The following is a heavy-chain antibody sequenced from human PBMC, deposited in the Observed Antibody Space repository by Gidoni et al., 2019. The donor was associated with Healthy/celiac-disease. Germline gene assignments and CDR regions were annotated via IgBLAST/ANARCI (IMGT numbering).Heavy chain of an antibody. CDR2: ISGIGGST. D-gene: IGHD3-3*01. J-gene: IGHJ6*02. CDR1: GFTFSSYA. V-gene: IGHV3-23*01. CDR3: ANAVTIFGVESYYYYGMDV. Sequence: EVQLLESGGGSVQPGGSLRLSCAASGFTFSSYAMIWVRQAPGKGLGWVSAISGIGGSTYYADSVKGRFTISRDNSKNTLYLQMNSLRAEDTAVYYCANAVTIFGVESYYYYGMDVWGQGTTVTVSS.